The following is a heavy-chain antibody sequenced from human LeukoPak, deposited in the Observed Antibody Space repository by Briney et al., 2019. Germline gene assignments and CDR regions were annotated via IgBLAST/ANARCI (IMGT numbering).Heavy chain of an antibody. Sequence: GGSLRLSCAASGFTFSRYSMNWVRQAPGKGLEWVSYIAKSTSTMLYTDSVKGRFTISRDNAKNSLYLQMNSLRAEDTAVYYCAKGQLGITPYYFDYWGQGTLVTVSS. CDR1: GFTFSRYS. J-gene: IGHJ4*02. CDR3: AKGQLGITPYYFDY. D-gene: IGHD7-27*01. V-gene: IGHV3-48*04. CDR2: IAKSTSTM.